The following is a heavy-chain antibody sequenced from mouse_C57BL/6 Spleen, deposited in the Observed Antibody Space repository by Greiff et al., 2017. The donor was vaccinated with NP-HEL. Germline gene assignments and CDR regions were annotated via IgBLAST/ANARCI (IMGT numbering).Heavy chain of an antibody. D-gene: IGHD1-1*01. CDR3: ARGGFITTVVAPYGFDY. V-gene: IGHV1-18*01. J-gene: IGHJ2*01. CDR2: INPNNGGT. Sequence: EVQLQQSGPELVKPGASVKIPCKASGYTFTDYNMDWVKQSHGKSLEWIGDINPNNGGTIYNQKFKGKATLTVDKSSSTAYMELRSLTSEDTAVYYCARGGFITTVVAPYGFDYWGQGTTLTVSS. CDR1: GYTFTDYN.